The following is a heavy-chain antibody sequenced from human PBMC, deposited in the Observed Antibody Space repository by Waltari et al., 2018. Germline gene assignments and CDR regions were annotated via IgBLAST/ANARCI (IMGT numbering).Heavy chain of an antibody. J-gene: IGHJ6*02. V-gene: IGHV3-23*01. CDR1: GFNSNNP. CDR3: SHQLLSNFFHGMDV. CDR2: ISRPGGNT. Sequence: EPQLLQSGGGMAQPGGSLILSCIPPGFNSNNPMAWVRQAPGRGLEWVAGISRPGGNTYYADSVRGRFIISRDLSQNTLYLHLNSLRVEDTAVYYCSHQLLSNFFHGMDVWGQGTTVTVSS. D-gene: IGHD2-2*01.